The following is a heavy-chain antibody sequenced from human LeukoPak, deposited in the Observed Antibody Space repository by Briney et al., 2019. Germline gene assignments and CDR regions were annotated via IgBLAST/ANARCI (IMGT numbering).Heavy chain of an antibody. Sequence: GGSLRLSCAASGFTFSSYWMHWVRQAPGKGLVWVSRINSDGSSTSYADSVKGRFTISRDNAKNTLYLQMNSLRAEDTAVYYCAGERCSSTSCYAGYWFDPWGQGTLVTVSS. J-gene: IGHJ5*02. CDR3: AGERCSSTSCYAGYWFDP. CDR1: GFTFSSYW. D-gene: IGHD2-2*01. CDR2: INSDGSST. V-gene: IGHV3-74*01.